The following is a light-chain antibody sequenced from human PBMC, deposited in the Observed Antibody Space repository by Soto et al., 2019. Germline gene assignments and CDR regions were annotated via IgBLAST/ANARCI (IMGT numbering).Light chain of an antibody. CDR1: QSISSW. CDR3: QQYNSYWT. J-gene: IGKJ1*01. V-gene: IGKV1-5*02. CDR2: DAS. Sequence: IQICQSPSTVSASIGDRVTIICRASQSISSWLAWYQQKPGKAPKLLIYDASSLESGVPSRFSGSGSGTEFPLTISSLQPDDFATYYCQQYNSYWTFGQGTKVDI.